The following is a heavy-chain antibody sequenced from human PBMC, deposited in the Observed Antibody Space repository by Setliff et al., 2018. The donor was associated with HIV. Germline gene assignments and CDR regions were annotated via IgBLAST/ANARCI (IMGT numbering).Heavy chain of an antibody. J-gene: IGHJ5*02. V-gene: IGHV4-4*07. D-gene: IGHD3-10*01. CDR1: GGSFGVYR. CDR2: IDSSGTT. CDR3: ARDRHSSGLGGYGP. Sequence: PSETLSLTCTISGGSFGVYRWSWIRQSAGRGLEWIGRIDSSGTTDYKPSLKGRVAISVDTSRNQFSPRVTSVTAADTAVYFCARDRHSSGLGGYGPWGPGILVTVSS.